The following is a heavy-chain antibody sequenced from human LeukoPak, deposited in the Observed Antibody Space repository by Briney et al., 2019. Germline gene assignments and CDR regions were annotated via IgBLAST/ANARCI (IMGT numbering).Heavy chain of an antibody. CDR1: GYSFTNYW. Sequence: GESLKISCKGSGYSFTNYWNGWVRPMSGKGLKWMGIIYPGDSDDRFRPPFQGPVTIPADQSISHAYLPWSSLKASDTAMYYCARRRDLYSGSYYPFDYWGQGTLVTVSS. CDR2: IYPGDSDD. J-gene: IGHJ4*02. V-gene: IGHV5-51*01. D-gene: IGHD1-26*01. CDR3: ARRRDLYSGSYYPFDY.